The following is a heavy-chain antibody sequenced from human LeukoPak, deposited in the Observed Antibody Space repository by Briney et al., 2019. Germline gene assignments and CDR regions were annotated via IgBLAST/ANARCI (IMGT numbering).Heavy chain of an antibody. J-gene: IGHJ4*02. Sequence: SGGSLRLSCAASGFTFINYAMSWVRQAPGKGLQWLSNISGSGGGTYYADSVKGRFTISRDNSKNTLYLQMNSLRAEDTAVYYCARDNYDSSGYYPFDYWGQGTLVIVSS. CDR2: ISGSGGGT. D-gene: IGHD3-22*01. V-gene: IGHV3-23*01. CDR1: GFTFINYA. CDR3: ARDNYDSSGYYPFDY.